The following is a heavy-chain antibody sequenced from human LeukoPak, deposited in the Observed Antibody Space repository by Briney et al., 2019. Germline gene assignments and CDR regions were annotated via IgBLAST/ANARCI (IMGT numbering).Heavy chain of an antibody. CDR2: TSFDGTTK. D-gene: IGHD2-2*01. CDR1: GFTFSTFA. V-gene: IGHV3-30*04. J-gene: IGHJ6*03. Sequence: GGSLRLSCAASGFTFSTFAMHWVRQAPGKGLEWVAVTSFDGTTKYYADSVKGRFTVSRDNCKNTLILQMNSLRAEDTAVYYCARGSSTNCYGGNCFYYYMAVWGKGTTVTVSS. CDR3: ARGSSTNCYGGNCFYYYMAV.